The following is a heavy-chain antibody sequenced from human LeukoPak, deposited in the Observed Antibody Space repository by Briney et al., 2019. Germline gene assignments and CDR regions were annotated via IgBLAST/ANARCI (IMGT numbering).Heavy chain of an antibody. D-gene: IGHD6-19*01. CDR3: ARGGSSALGYYYYYGMDV. J-gene: IGHJ6*02. Sequence: GGSLRLSCAASGFTFSSYAMSWVRQAPGKGLEWVSAISGSGGSTYYADSVKGRFTISRDNSKNTLYLQMNSLRAGDTAVYYCARGGSSALGYYYYYGMDVWGQGTTVTVSS. CDR1: GFTFSSYA. CDR2: ISGSGGST. V-gene: IGHV3-23*01.